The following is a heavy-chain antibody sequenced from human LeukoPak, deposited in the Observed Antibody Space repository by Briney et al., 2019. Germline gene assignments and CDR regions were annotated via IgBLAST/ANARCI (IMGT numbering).Heavy chain of an antibody. CDR3: ARYPSGWYYFDY. J-gene: IGHJ4*02. CDR2: INSDGINT. D-gene: IGHD6-19*01. CDR1: GFTFSNYW. V-gene: IGHV3-74*01. Sequence: GGSLRLSCAASGFTFSNYWMHWVRQAPGKGLVWVSRINSDGINTSYADSVKGRFTISRDNAKNTLNPQMNSLRAEDTAVYYCARYPSGWYYFDYWGQGTLVTVSS.